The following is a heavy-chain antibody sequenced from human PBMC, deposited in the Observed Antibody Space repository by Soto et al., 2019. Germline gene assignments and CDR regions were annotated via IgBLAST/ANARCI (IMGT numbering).Heavy chain of an antibody. D-gene: IGHD6-19*01. Sequence: QAQLQESGPGLVKPSETLSLICNVYGDSMSSFYWSWIRQPAGKGLEWIGRIYTGGSTIYNPSPKGRVTMSIDTSKNQFSLKLNSVTAADTAVYFCARGAEVAGTRVSRVYFQEWGQGTLVTVSS. J-gene: IGHJ1*01. CDR2: IYTGGST. V-gene: IGHV4-4*07. CDR1: GDSMSSFY. CDR3: ARGAEVAGTRVSRVYFQE.